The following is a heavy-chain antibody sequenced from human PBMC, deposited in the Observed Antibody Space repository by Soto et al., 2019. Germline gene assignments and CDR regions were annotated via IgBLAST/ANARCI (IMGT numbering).Heavy chain of an antibody. J-gene: IGHJ6*02. CDR1: GGSISRSSYY. Sequence: SETLSLTCTVSGGSISRSSYYWGWIRQPPGKGLEWIGSIYYSGSTYYNPSLKSRVTISVDTSKNQFSLKLSSVTAADTAVYYCARHPFYDYVWGSYRPTPIGGYYYYGMDVWGQGTTVTVSS. D-gene: IGHD3-16*02. CDR2: IYYSGST. V-gene: IGHV4-39*01. CDR3: ARHPFYDYVWGSYRPTPIGGYYYYGMDV.